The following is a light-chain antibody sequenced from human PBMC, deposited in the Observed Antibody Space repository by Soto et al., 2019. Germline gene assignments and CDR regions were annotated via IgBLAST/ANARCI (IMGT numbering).Light chain of an antibody. CDR1: QSIRSW. CDR2: DAS. J-gene: IGKJ1*01. CDR3: QQYDSWPWT. V-gene: IGKV1-5*01. Sequence: DIQMTQSPSTLSASVGDRVTITCRASQSIRSWLAWYQQRPGKAPKVLISDASSLESGVPSRFSGSGSGTEFTLTISSLQPDDFATYYCQQYDSWPWTFGQGTKVESK.